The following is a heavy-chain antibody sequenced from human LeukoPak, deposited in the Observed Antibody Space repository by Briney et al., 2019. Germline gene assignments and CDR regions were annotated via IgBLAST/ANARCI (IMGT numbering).Heavy chain of an antibody. CDR3: ARGYCSSIECYIDY. CDR2: IGTVTDT. V-gene: IGHV3-13*01. Sequence: GGSLRLSCAASGFNFKNYDFHWVRQAAGKRLEWVSGIGTVTDTFYLDSVEGRFTISRENAKNTLYLQMNSLRAEDTAVYYCARGYCSSIECYIDYWGQGTLVTVSS. J-gene: IGHJ4*02. D-gene: IGHD2-2*01. CDR1: GFNFKNYD.